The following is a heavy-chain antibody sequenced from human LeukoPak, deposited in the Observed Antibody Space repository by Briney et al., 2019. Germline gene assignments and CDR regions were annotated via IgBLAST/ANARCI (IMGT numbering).Heavy chain of an antibody. CDR3: ASPYYYDSSGYSGLGY. D-gene: IGHD3-22*01. CDR1: GFTFNSYA. V-gene: IGHV3-33*01. J-gene: IGHJ4*02. CDR2: IWYDGSNE. Sequence: GGSLGLSCAASGFTFNSYAMHWVRQAPGKGLEWVAVIWYDGSNEYYADSVRGRFTISRDNSKNTLYLQMNSLRAEDTAVYYCASPYYYDSSGYSGLGYWGQGTLVTVSS.